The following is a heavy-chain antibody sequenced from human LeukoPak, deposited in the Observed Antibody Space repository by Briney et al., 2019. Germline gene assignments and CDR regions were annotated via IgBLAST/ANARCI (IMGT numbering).Heavy chain of an antibody. CDR3: APGGGVNVDY. V-gene: IGHV3-30*02. CDR2: IRYDGTNK. CDR1: GFTFSSYG. D-gene: IGHD3-16*01. Sequence: GGSLRLSCAASGFTFSSYGMHWVRQAPGKGLEWVAFIRYDGTNKYYADSVKGRFTISRDNSKNTLYLQMNSLRAEDTAVYYCAPGGGVNVDYWGQGTLVTVSS. J-gene: IGHJ4*02.